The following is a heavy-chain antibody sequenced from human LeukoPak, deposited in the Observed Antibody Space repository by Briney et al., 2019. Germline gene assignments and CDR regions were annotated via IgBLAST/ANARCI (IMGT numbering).Heavy chain of an antibody. D-gene: IGHD6-13*01. V-gene: IGHV1-24*01. CDR1: GYTLTELS. J-gene: IGHJ3*02. CDR3: ATLDTQQLDFDI. CDR2: FDPEDGET. Sequence: ASVKVSCKVSGYTLTELSMHWVRQAPGKGLEWMGGFDPEDGETIYAQKFQGRVTMTEDTSTDTAYMELSSLRSEDTAVYYCATLDTQQLDFDIWGQGTMVTVSS.